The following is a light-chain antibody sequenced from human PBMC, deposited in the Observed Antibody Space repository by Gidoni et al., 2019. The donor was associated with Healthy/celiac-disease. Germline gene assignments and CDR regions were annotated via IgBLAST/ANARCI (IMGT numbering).Light chain of an antibody. CDR3: QQYGSSLLT. CDR2: DAS. CDR1: QSGSSSY. J-gene: IGKJ4*01. V-gene: IGKV3D-20*01. Sequence: DIVLTQSPPTLSLSPGERATLSCGASQSGSSSYLAWYQQKPGLAPRLLIYDASSRATGIPDRFSGSGSGTDFTLTISRLEPEDFAVYYCQQYGSSLLTFGGGTKVEIK.